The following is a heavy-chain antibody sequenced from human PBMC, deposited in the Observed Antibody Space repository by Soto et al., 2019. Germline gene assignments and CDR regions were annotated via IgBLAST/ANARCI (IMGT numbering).Heavy chain of an antibody. CDR3: AREPKQNYDSSPWNGGFDS. Sequence: QVHLQESGPGLVKPSQTLSLSCTVSGDSISSPHYYWTWIRQPPGKGLEWVGYIYYTGNNFYNPALKSRVAMSVDPSTHRFPLKLASVTDADTAVYFCAREPKQNYDSSPWNGGFDSWGPGTLVTVSS. J-gene: IGHJ4*02. D-gene: IGHD3-22*01. V-gene: IGHV4-30-4*01. CDR2: IYYTGNN. CDR1: GDSISSPHYY.